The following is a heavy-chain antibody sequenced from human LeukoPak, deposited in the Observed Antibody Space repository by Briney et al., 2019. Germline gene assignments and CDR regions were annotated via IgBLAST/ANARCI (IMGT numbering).Heavy chain of an antibody. V-gene: IGHV3-33*01. J-gene: IGHJ4*02. CDR2: IWHDGSKT. D-gene: IGHD1-26*01. CDR3: VRGSPNSGSQYGY. CDR1: GFTFSTYG. Sequence: GGSLRLSCAASGFTFSTYGMHWVRQAPVKGLDWVSVIWHDGSKTYYADSVKGRFTISRDNSKNTLYLQMNSLRAEDTAVFYCVRGSPNSGSQYGYWGQGTLVIVSS.